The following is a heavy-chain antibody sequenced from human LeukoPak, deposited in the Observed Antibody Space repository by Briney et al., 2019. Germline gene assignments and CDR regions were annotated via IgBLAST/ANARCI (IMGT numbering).Heavy chain of an antibody. CDR1: GGSISSSSYY. Sequence: PSETLSLTCTVSGGSISSSSYYWGWIRQPPGKGLEWIGSIYYSGSTYYNPSLKSRVTISVDTSKNQFSLKLSSVTAADTAVYYCASYDFWSGYGSDFDYWGQGTLVTVSS. CDR3: ASYDFWSGYGSDFDY. V-gene: IGHV4-39*01. CDR2: IYYSGST. D-gene: IGHD3-3*01. J-gene: IGHJ4*02.